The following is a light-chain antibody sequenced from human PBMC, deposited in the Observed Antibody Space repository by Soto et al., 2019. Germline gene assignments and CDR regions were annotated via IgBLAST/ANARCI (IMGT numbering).Light chain of an antibody. Sequence: DIQMTQSPSSLSASVGDRVIITCRASQTITTYLNWYQQKPGKAPQLLIYGASTLQSGVPSRFAGSGSGTDFTLTISRLQPEDFATYDCQQAHSTPWTFGQGTKVEIK. V-gene: IGKV1-39*01. J-gene: IGKJ1*01. CDR2: GAS. CDR3: QQAHSTPWT. CDR1: QTITTY.